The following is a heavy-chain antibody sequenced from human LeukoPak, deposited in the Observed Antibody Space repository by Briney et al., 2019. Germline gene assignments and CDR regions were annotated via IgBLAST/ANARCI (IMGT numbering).Heavy chain of an antibody. D-gene: IGHD3-10*01. V-gene: IGHV4-39*07. Sequence: SETLSLTCTVSGGSISSSSYYWGWIRQPPGKGLEWIGSIYYSGSTYYNPSLKSRVTISVDTSKNQFSLKLSSVTAADTAAYYCASHTLLITMVRGVIMEYFDYWGQGTLVTVSS. CDR1: GGSISSSSYY. CDR3: ASHTLLITMVRGVIMEYFDY. J-gene: IGHJ4*02. CDR2: IYYSGST.